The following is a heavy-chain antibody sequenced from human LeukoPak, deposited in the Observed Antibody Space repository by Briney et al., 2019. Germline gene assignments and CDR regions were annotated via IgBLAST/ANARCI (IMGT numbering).Heavy chain of an antibody. J-gene: IGHJ6*03. CDR1: GGTFNSYA. CDR3: ARVLHYDSSGYYYYYYYYMDV. D-gene: IGHD3-22*01. V-gene: IGHV1-69*13. CDR2: IIPIFGTA. Sequence: SVKVSCKASGGTFNSYAISWVRQAPGQGLEWMGGIIPIFGTANYAQKFQGRVTITAYESTSTAYMELKRLRSEDTAVYYCARVLHYDSSGYYYYYYYYMDVWGKGTTVTVSS.